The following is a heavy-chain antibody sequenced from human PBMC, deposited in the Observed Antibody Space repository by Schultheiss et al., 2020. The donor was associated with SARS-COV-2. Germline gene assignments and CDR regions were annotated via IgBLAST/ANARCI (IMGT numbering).Heavy chain of an antibody. V-gene: IGHV3-21*01. CDR1: GFTFSSYA. Sequence: GGSLRLSCAASGFTFSSYAMSWVRQAPGKGLEWVSSISSSSSYIYYADSVKGRFTISRDNSKNTLYLQMNSLRAEDTAVYYCVTTPMGHYMAVWGKGTTVTVSS. J-gene: IGHJ6*03. D-gene: IGHD1-14*01. CDR2: ISSSSSYI. CDR3: VTTPMGHYMAV.